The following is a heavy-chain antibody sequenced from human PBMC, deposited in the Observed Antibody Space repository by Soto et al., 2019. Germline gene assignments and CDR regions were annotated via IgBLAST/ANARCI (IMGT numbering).Heavy chain of an antibody. D-gene: IGHD6-13*01. Sequence: HPGGSLRLSCAASALTFSNYAMNWVRQAPGKGLEWVSAISGSGGTTYYADSVKGRFTISRDNSKNTLYLQMNNLRAEDTAVYYCAKSQIGAARYGDYWGQGTLITVSS. CDR1: ALTFSNYA. CDR2: ISGSGGTT. J-gene: IGHJ4*02. CDR3: AKSQIGAARYGDY. V-gene: IGHV3-23*01.